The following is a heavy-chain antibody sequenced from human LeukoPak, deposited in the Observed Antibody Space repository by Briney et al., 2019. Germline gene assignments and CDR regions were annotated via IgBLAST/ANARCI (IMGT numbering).Heavy chain of an antibody. CDR1: GGSTGSYS. CDR3: ARLKARDAFDI. CDR2: VYYSGST. V-gene: IGHV4-59*08. Sequence: PPETLSLTCTVSGGSTGSYSWNWIRQSPGPGLEWIGYVYYSGSTMYNPSLRSRVTISVDTSKNQFSLKLSAVTAADTAVYYCARLKARDAFDIWGQGTMVTVSS. J-gene: IGHJ3*02.